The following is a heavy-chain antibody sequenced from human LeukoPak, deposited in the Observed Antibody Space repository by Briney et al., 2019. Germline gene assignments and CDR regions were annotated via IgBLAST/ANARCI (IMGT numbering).Heavy chain of an antibody. CDR3: ARLAISSIWSVYFDY. CDR2: IYPGDSRT. D-gene: IGHD6-13*01. CDR1: GYTFATYW. Sequence: GESLKISCKGSGYTFATYWIGWVRQMPGKGLEWMGIIYPGDSRTTYSPSFQGQVTISADKSISTAYLQWSSLKASDTAMYYCARLAISSIWSVYFDYWGQGTLVTVSS. J-gene: IGHJ4*02. V-gene: IGHV5-51*01.